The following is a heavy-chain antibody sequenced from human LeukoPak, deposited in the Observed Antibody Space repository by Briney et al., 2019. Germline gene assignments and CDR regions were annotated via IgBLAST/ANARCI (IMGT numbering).Heavy chain of an antibody. V-gene: IGHV4-59*01. J-gene: IGHJ4*02. CDR2: IYYSGST. D-gene: IGHD6-19*01. CDR3: ARAVEWLGGTAYYFDY. CDR1: GGSISSYY. Sequence: SETLSLTCTVSGGSISSYYWSWIRQPPGKGLEWIGYIYYSGSTNYNPSLKSRVTISVDTSKNQFSLKLSSVTAADTAVYYCARAVEWLGGTAYYFDYWGQGTLVTVSS.